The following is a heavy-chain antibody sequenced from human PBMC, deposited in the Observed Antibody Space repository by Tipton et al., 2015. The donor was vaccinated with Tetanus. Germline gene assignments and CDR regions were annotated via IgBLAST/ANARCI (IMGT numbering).Heavy chain of an antibody. V-gene: IGHV4-59*01. CDR2: VFYSGST. D-gene: IGHD4-17*01. Sequence: TLSLTCTLSGGSISSYYWSWVRQPPGKGLEWLGYVFYSGSTDLNPSLKSRVTIFVDTSNNLFSLKLTSVTTADTAVYYCARDRGLTTGGGIGMDVWGQGTTVTVAS. J-gene: IGHJ6*02. CDR1: GGSISSYY. CDR3: ARDRGLTTGGGIGMDV.